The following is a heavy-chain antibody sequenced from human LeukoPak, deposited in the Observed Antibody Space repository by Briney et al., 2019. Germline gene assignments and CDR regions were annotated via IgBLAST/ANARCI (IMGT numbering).Heavy chain of an antibody. CDR2: ISYDGSNK. Sequence: GRSLRLSCAASGFTFSSYGMHWVRQAPGKGLEWVGVISYDGSNKYYADSVKGRFTISRDNAKNSLYLQMNSLRAEDTAVYYCARDRQWLGQNPAYFDYWGQGTLVTVSS. V-gene: IGHV3-30*03. CDR3: ARDRQWLGQNPAYFDY. CDR1: GFTFSSYG. D-gene: IGHD6-19*01. J-gene: IGHJ4*02.